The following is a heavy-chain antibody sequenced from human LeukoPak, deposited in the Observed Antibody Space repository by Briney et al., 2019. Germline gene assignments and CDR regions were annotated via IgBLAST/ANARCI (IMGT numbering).Heavy chain of an antibody. CDR1: GFTFSNYA. J-gene: IGHJ3*02. Sequence: PGGSLRLSCAASGFTFSNYAMNWVRQSPGKGLEWVSAMSGSSGSTYYADSVKGRFTISRDNSKNTLYLQMNSLRAEDSAIYYCAKKYQLPTDAFDIWGQGTMVTVSS. CDR2: MSGSSGST. V-gene: IGHV3-23*01. CDR3: AKKYQLPTDAFDI. D-gene: IGHD2-2*01.